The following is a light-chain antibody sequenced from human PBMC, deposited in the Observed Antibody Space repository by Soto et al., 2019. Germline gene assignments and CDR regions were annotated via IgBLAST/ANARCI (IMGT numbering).Light chain of an antibody. Sequence: DIQMTQSPSSLSASVGDRVTITCRASQDISNYLVWYQQKPGKVPKLLIHSASTLQSGVPSRFSGSGSGTDFTLTISSLQPEDVATYYCQRYNSPPLTFGGGTKVEIK. V-gene: IGKV1-27*01. CDR2: SAS. CDR3: QRYNSPPLT. J-gene: IGKJ4*01. CDR1: QDISNY.